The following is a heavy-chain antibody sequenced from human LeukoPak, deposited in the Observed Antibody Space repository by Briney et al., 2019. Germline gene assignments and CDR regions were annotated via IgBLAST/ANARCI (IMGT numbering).Heavy chain of an antibody. CDR1: GGTFSSYA. CDR3: ARGLRFMNNWFDP. CDR2: IIPIFGTA. D-gene: IGHD3-16*01. J-gene: IGHJ5*02. V-gene: IGHV1-69*13. Sequence: ASVKVSCKASGGTFSSYAISWVRQAPGQGLEWMGGIIPIFGTANYAQKFQGRVTITADESTSTAYMELSSPRSEDTAVYYCARGLRFMNNWFDPWGQGTLVTVSS.